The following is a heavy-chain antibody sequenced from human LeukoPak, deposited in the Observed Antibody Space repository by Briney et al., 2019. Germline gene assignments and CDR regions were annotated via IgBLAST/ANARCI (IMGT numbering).Heavy chain of an antibody. V-gene: IGHV3-30*04. J-gene: IGHJ4*02. D-gene: IGHD4/OR15-4a*01. Sequence: AGGSLRLSCAASGFTFSSYAMHWVRQAPGKGLEWVAVISYDGSNKYYADSVKGRFTISRDDSKNTLYLEMNSLRPEDTALYYCAKDERVYGTNAGTLLDYWGQGTLVSVSS. CDR2: ISYDGSNK. CDR1: GFTFSSYA. CDR3: AKDERVYGTNAGTLLDY.